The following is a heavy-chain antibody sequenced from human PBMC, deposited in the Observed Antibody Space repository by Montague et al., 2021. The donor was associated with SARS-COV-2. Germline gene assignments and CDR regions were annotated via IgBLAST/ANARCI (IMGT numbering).Heavy chain of an antibody. Sequence: ETLSLTCTVSGGSIDSFYWSWIRRPPGKGLEWIGCIFHSGRTYYNSSLKSRVSMSVDTSKNQVSLRLSSLTAADTAVYYCARGGYYDNTGYYSDYYYNMDVWGQGTTVTVSS. J-gene: IGHJ6*02. D-gene: IGHD3-22*01. CDR1: GGSIDSFY. V-gene: IGHV4-59*01. CDR3: ARGGYYDNTGYYSDYYYNMDV. CDR2: IFHSGRT.